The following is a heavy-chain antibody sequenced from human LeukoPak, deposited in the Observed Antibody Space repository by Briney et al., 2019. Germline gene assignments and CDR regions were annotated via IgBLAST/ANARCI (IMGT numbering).Heavy chain of an antibody. CDR2: IYYSGST. CDR1: GGSISSSSYY. Sequence: SETLSLTCTVSGGSISSSSYYWGWIRQPPGKVLEWIGSIYYSGSTYYNPSLKSRVTISVDTSKNQFSLKLSSVTAADTAVYYCARLGSSWSEMDYWGQGTLVTVSS. D-gene: IGHD6-13*01. V-gene: IGHV4-39*07. CDR3: ARLGSSWSEMDY. J-gene: IGHJ4*02.